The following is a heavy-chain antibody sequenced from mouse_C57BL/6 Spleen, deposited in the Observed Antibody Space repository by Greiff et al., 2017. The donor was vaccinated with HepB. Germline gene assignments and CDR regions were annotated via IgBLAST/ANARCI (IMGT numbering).Heavy chain of an antibody. Sequence: AQLVESGAELARPGASVKLSCKASGYTFTSYGISWVKQRTGQGLEWIGEIYPRSGNTYYNEKFKGKATLTADKSSSTAYMELRSLTSEDSAVYFCARCPLYYYGSSSYAMDYWGQGTSVTVSS. CDR2: IYPRSGNT. CDR1: GYTFTSYG. J-gene: IGHJ4*01. V-gene: IGHV1-81*01. CDR3: ARCPLYYYGSSSYAMDY. D-gene: IGHD1-1*01.